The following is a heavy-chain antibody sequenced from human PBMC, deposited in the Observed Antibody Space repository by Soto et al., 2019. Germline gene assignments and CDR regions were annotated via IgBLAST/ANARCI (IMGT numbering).Heavy chain of an antibody. CDR2: IYSSGST. V-gene: IGHV4-59*13. D-gene: IGHD3-10*01. Sequence: QVQLQESGPGLVKPSETLSLTCTVSGASISSYYWSWIRQPPGKGLEWIGYIYSSGSTDYNPSVKSRVTISVDTSKNQFSLKLSSVTTADTAVYYCASAPPLLYFGGRIGAFDVWGPGTVVPVSS. J-gene: IGHJ3*01. CDR1: GASISSYY. CDR3: ASAPPLLYFGGRIGAFDV.